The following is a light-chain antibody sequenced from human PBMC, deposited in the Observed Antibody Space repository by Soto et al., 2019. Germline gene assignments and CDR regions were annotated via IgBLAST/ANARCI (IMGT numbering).Light chain of an antibody. CDR3: ATWDDTLNGWV. Sequence: QSVLTQSPSASGTPGQRVTISCSGSSSNIGSNTISWYQQLPGTAPKVLVYSNSQRPSGVPDRFSGSKSGTSASLAISGLQSEDEADYYCATWDDTLNGWVFGGGTKVTVL. CDR1: SSNIGSNT. V-gene: IGLV1-44*01. J-gene: IGLJ3*02. CDR2: SNS.